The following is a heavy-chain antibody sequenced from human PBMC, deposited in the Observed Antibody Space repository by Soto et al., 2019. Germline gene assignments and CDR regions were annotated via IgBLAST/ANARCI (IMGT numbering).Heavy chain of an antibody. CDR3: AKSNRGAYDTPDF. CDR1: GFSLNDYG. J-gene: IGHJ4*02. V-gene: IGHV3-30*18. CDR2: ISYGGRNK. Sequence: QVQLVESGGAVVQPGRSLRLSCAASGFSLNDYGMHWVRQPPGKGLEWVADISYGGRNKYYTDSVRGRFTISRDISKGTLYLQMNSLRPEDTAVYYCAKSNRGAYDTPDFWGQGTPVNVSP. D-gene: IGHD3-22*01.